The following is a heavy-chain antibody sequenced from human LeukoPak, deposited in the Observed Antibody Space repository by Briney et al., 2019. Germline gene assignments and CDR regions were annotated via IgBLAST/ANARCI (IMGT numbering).Heavy chain of an antibody. D-gene: IGHD3-3*01. Sequence: GGSLRLSCAASGFTFSDYYMSWIRQAPGKGLEWVSYISSSGSTIYYADSVKGRFTISRDNAKNSLYLQMNSLRAEDTAVYYCASLTEHYDFWSGNYYYYMDVWGKGTTVTVSS. V-gene: IGHV3-11*04. J-gene: IGHJ6*03. CDR1: GFTFSDYY. CDR3: ASLTEHYDFWSGNYYYYMDV. CDR2: ISSSGSTI.